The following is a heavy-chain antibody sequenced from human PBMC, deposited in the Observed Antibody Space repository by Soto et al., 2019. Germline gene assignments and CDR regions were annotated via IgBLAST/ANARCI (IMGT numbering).Heavy chain of an antibody. Sequence: PGESLKISCXGSGYNFTSYWIGWVRQMPGKGLEWMGIIYPGDSDTRYSPSFQGQVTISADKSISTAYLQWSSLKASDTAMYYCARTLIAAYYYYGMDVWGQGTAVTVSS. CDR1: GYNFTSYW. J-gene: IGHJ6*02. CDR2: IYPGDSDT. V-gene: IGHV5-51*01. CDR3: ARTLIAAYYYYGMDV. D-gene: IGHD6-6*01.